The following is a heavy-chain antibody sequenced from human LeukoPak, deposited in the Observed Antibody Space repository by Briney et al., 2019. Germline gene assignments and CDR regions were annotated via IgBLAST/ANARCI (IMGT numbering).Heavy chain of an antibody. J-gene: IGHJ4*02. D-gene: IGHD1-14*01. CDR3: ARVPRKEGGDY. V-gene: IGHV4-34*01. CDR1: GGSFSGYY. CDR2: INHSGST. Sequence: SETLSLTCAVYGGSFSGYYWSWIRQPPGKGLEWIGEINHSGSTNYNPSLKSRVTISVDTSKNQFSLKLSSVSAADTAVYYCARVPRKEGGDYWGQGTLVTVSS.